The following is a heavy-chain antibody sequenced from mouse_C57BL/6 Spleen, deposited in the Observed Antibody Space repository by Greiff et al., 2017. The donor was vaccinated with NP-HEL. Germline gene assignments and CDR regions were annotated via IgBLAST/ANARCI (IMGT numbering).Heavy chain of an antibody. Sequence: EVQLQQSGAELVRPGASVKLSCTASGFNIKDYYMHWVKQRPEQGLEWIGRIDPEDGDTEYAPKFQGKATMTADTSSNTADLQLSSLTSEDTAVYYCTTAYYYGSSYGKDYWGQGTTLTVSS. CDR1: GFNIKDYY. J-gene: IGHJ2*01. CDR2: IDPEDGDT. V-gene: IGHV14-1*01. D-gene: IGHD1-1*01. CDR3: TTAYYYGSSYGKDY.